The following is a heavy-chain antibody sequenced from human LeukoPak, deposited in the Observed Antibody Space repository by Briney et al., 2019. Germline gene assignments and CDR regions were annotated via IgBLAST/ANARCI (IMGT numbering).Heavy chain of an antibody. CDR1: GGSFSGYY. CDR3: ARQTGSGLFILP. Sequence: SETLSLTCAVYGGSFSGYYWSWIRKPPGKGLEWIGEINHSGSTNYNPSLKSRVTISVDTSKNQFSLKLSSVTATDTAIYYCARQTGSGLFILPGGQGTLVTVSS. V-gene: IGHV4-34*01. D-gene: IGHD3/OR15-3a*01. J-gene: IGHJ4*02. CDR2: INHSGST.